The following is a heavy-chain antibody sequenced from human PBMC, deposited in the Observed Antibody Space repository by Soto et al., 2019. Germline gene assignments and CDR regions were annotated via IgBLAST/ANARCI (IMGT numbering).Heavy chain of an antibody. CDR1: GFTFRSYS. J-gene: IGHJ3*02. V-gene: IGHV3-21*04. Sequence: PVEFRRLSCGASGFTFRSYSMNWVRQAPGKGLEWASSISSSSSYIYYADSVKGRFTISRDNAKNSLYLQMNSLRAEDTAVYYCARGYHDPSGSYATGVVDAFDIWGRGTMVAVSS. CDR3: ARGYHDPSGSYATGVVDAFDI. D-gene: IGHD3-22*01. CDR2: ISSSSSYI.